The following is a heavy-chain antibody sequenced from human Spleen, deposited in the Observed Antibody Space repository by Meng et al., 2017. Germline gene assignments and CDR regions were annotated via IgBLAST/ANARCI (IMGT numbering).Heavy chain of an antibody. CDR3: ASLSTSWSGADY. Sequence: QVQLQESGPGLVKPSQTLSLTCTVFGGSISGGDYYWGWIRQPPGKGLEWIGSIGHSGFTYYTPSLKSRVTISVDTSKIQFSLKLSSVTAADTAVYYCASLSTSWSGADYWGQGTLVTVSS. V-gene: IGHV4-39*07. CDR2: IGHSGFT. D-gene: IGHD6-13*01. CDR1: GGSISGGDYY. J-gene: IGHJ4*02.